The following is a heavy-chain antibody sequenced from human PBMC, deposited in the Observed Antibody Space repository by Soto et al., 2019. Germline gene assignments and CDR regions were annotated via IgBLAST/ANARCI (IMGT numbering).Heavy chain of an antibody. D-gene: IGHD4-17*01. Sequence: ASVKVSCKASGYTFTSYGISWVRQAPGQGLEWMGWINAGNGNTKYSQKFQGRVTITRDTSASTAYMELSSLRSEDTAVYYCTVTTWADFDYWGQGTLVTVSS. V-gene: IGHV1-3*01. CDR3: TVTTWADFDY. J-gene: IGHJ4*02. CDR2: INAGNGNT. CDR1: GYTFTSYG.